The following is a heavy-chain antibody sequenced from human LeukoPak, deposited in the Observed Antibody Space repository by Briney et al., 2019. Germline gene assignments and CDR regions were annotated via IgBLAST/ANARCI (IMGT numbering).Heavy chain of an antibody. Sequence: PSETLSLTCTVSGGSISSYYWSWIRQPPGKGLEWIGYIYYSGSTYYNPSLKSRVTISLDTSKNQFSLRLNPVTAADTAVYYCARRRGNWYFDLWGRGTLVTVSS. CDR1: GGSISSYY. CDR2: IYYSGST. J-gene: IGHJ2*01. V-gene: IGHV4-59*08. D-gene: IGHD5-24*01. CDR3: ARRRGNWYFDL.